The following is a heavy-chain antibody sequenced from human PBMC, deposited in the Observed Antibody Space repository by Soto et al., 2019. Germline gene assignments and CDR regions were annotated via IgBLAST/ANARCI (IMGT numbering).Heavy chain of an antibody. D-gene: IGHD1-7*01. CDR1: GGSISRGGYY. CDR2: IYYSGST. Sequence: SETLSLTCTVSGGSISRGGYYWSWIRQHPGKGLEWIGYIYYSGSTYYNPSLTSRVTISVDTSKNQFSLKLSSVTAADTAVYYCPTVAVARTSVSPFCYDYRGQGTRVTVAS. V-gene: IGHV4-31*03. CDR3: PTVAVARTSVSPFCYDY. J-gene: IGHJ4*02.